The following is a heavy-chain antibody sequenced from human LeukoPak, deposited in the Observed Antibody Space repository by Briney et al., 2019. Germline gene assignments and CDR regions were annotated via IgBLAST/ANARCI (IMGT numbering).Heavy chain of an antibody. CDR3: AREVATISREYYFDN. J-gene: IGHJ4*02. V-gene: IGHV4-30-4*07. D-gene: IGHD5-12*01. CDR2: IYYSGST. CDR1: GGSISSGGYS. Sequence: SETLSLTCAVSGGSISSGGYSWSWIRQPPGKGLEWIGYIYYSGSTYYNPSLKSRVTISVDTSKNQFSLKLSSVTAADTAVYYCAREVATISREYYFDNWGQGTLVTVSS.